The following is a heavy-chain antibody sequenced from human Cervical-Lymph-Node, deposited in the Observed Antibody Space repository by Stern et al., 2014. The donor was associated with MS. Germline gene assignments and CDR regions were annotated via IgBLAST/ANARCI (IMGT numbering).Heavy chain of an antibody. CDR1: GDSVSSNSAA. J-gene: IGHJ4*02. CDR2: KYYRSKWYN. Sequence: VQLVESGPGLVKPSQTLSLTCAISGDSVSSNSAAWNWIRQSPSRGLEWLGRKYYRSKWYNYYALSVKSRITITPDTSKNQFSLQLNSVTPEDTAVYYCAGDPFNWNPPSADYGDYPPYFDYWGQGTLVTVSS. CDR3: AGDPFNWNPPSADYGDYPPYFDY. V-gene: IGHV6-1*01. D-gene: IGHD4-17*01.